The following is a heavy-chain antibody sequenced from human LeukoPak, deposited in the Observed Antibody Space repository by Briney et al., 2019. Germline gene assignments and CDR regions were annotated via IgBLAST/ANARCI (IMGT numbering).Heavy chain of an antibody. CDR1: GFTFDDYA. CDR3: AEDDLLDRAAFDI. Sequence: GGSLRLSCAASGFTFDDYAMHWVRQAPGKGLEWVSGISWNSGSIGYADSVKGRFTISRDNAKNSLYLQMNSLRAEGTALYYCAEDDLLDRAAFDIWGQGTMVTVSS. J-gene: IGHJ3*02. D-gene: IGHD2-15*01. CDR2: ISWNSGSI. V-gene: IGHV3-9*01.